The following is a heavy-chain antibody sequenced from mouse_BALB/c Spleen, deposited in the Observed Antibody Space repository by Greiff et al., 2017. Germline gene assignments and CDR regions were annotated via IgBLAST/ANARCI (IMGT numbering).Heavy chain of an antibody. Sequence: EVKLQESGGGLVQPGGSLKLSCAASGFTFRSYTMSWVRPTPEKRLEWVAYISNGGGSTYYPDTVKGRFTISRDNAKNTLYLQMSSLKSEDTAMYYCARSLPYYGNYDAMDYWGQGTSVTVSS. CDR3: ARSLPYYGNYDAMDY. D-gene: IGHD2-10*01. CDR2: ISNGGGST. J-gene: IGHJ4*01. V-gene: IGHV5-12-2*01. CDR1: GFTFRSYT.